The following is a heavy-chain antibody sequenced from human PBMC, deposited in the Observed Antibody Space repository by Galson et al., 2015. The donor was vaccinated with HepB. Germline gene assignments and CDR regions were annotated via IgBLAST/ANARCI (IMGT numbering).Heavy chain of an antibody. D-gene: IGHD4-17*01. Sequence: SLRLSCAASRFTFSDYYMSWIRQAPGKGLEWLSYISSSTIYTNYADSVKGRFTISRDNVKNSMYLQMSSLRAEDTAVYYCARVADADYGDHAHFDSWGLGTLVTVAS. CDR3: ARVADADYGDHAHFDS. CDR2: ISSSTIYT. V-gene: IGHV3-11*06. CDR1: RFTFSDYY. J-gene: IGHJ4*02.